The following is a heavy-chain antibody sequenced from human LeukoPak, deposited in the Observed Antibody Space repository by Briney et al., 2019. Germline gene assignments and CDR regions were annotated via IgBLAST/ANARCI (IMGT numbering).Heavy chain of an antibody. D-gene: IGHD3-10*01. CDR2: IYYSGST. CDR3: ALRGASYGMDV. Sequence: PSETLSLTCTVSGGSISSDYWSWIRQPPGKGLEWIGYIYYSGSTNYNPSLKSRVTISVDTSKNQFSLKLSSVTAADTAVYYCALRGASYGMDVWGQGTTVTVSS. CDR1: GGSISSDY. J-gene: IGHJ6*02. V-gene: IGHV4-59*01.